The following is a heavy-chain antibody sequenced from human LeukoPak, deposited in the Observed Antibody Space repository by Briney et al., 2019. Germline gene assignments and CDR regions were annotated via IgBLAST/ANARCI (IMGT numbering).Heavy chain of an antibody. Sequence: SGTLSLTCTVSGGSISGSYWSWIRQPAGKGLEWTGRIYSSGSTNYNPSLKSRVTMSVDTSKNQVSLKLNSVTAADTAVYYCAREFCSGGSCYLFDSWGQGTLVTVSS. CDR1: GGSISGSY. V-gene: IGHV4-4*07. CDR3: AREFCSGGSCYLFDS. D-gene: IGHD2-15*01. CDR2: IYSSGST. J-gene: IGHJ4*02.